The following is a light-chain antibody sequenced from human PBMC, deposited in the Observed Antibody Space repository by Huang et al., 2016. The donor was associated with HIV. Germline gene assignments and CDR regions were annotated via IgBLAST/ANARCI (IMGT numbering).Light chain of an antibody. Sequence: DIQMTQSPSSLSASVGDRVTITCRASQTITNYLNWYLQIPGKAPKLLIYAASGLQSGVPSRCSGSGSGTNFTLTIRSLQPEDFATYYCQQTYSSPPWTFGQGTKVEIK. CDR3: QQTYSSPPWT. J-gene: IGKJ1*01. CDR2: AAS. V-gene: IGKV1-39*01. CDR1: QTITNY.